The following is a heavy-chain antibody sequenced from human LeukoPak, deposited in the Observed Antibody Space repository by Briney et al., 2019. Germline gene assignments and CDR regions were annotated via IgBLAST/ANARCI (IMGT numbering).Heavy chain of an antibody. CDR2: IQISGNT. J-gene: IGHJ4*02. CDR3: ASGGVAGRWPLDY. V-gene: IGHV4-4*07. Sequence: SETLSLTCTVSGGSISSYYCSWIRQPAGKGLEWIGRIQISGNTNCNPSLKSRATMSVDTSKNQLSLKLTSVTAADTAVYYCASGGVAGRWPLDYWGQGTLVTVSS. D-gene: IGHD6-19*01. CDR1: GGSISSYY.